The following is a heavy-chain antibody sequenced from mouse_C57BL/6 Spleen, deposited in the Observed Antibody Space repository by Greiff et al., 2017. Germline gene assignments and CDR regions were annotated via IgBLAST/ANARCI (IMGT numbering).Heavy chain of an antibody. D-gene: IGHD2-2*01. V-gene: IGHV3-6*01. J-gene: IGHJ4*01. CDR2: ISYDGSN. CDR3: AREELEWLPHYYAMDY. CDR1: GYSITSGYY. Sequence: ESGPGLVKPSQSLSLTCSVTGYSITSGYYWNWIRQFPGNKLEWMGYISYDGSNNYNPSLKNRISITLDTSKNQFFLKLNSVTTEDTATYYCAREELEWLPHYYAMDYWGQGTSVTVSS.